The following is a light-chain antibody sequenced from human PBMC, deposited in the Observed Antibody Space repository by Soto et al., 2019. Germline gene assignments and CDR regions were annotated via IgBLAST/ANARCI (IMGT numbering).Light chain of an antibody. CDR3: QQTSSFPLS. CDR1: QGITSW. Sequence: DIQMTQSPSSVSASVGDRVTITCRASQGITSWLAWYQQKPGRAPKLLIYAASSLQSGVPTRFSGIGSGSDGSLTISSLPPEDFAPYFCQQTSSFPLSFGGGTKVEIK. J-gene: IGKJ4*01. CDR2: AAS. V-gene: IGKV1-12*01.